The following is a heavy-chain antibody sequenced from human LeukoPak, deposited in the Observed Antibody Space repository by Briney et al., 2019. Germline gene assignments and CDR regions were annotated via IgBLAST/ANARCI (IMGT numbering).Heavy chain of an antibody. Sequence: PGGSLRLSCAASGFTFSSYAMSWVRQAPGKGLEWVSAISGSGGSTYCADSVKGRFTISRDNSKNTLYLQMNSLRAEDTAVYYCAKSDWADLNGGVGIVVVPAALDYWGQGTLVTVSS. J-gene: IGHJ4*02. CDR3: AKSDWADLNGGVGIVVVPAALDY. V-gene: IGHV3-23*01. D-gene: IGHD2-2*03. CDR2: ISGSGGST. CDR1: GFTFSSYA.